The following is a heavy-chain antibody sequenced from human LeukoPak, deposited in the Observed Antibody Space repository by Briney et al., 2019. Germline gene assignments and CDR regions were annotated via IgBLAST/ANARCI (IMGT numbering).Heavy chain of an antibody. CDR3: ASTLYGSNGFDY. D-gene: IGHD4/OR15-4a*01. J-gene: IGHJ4*02. Sequence: PSETLSLTCTVSGGSISSYYWSWIRQPPGKGLEYIAYMHYSGVTNYNPSLKSRVSMSVDTSKNQLSLRLTSVTAADTAVYYCASTLYGSNGFDYWGQGTLVTVSS. CDR1: GGSISSYY. CDR2: MHYSGVT. V-gene: IGHV4-59*01.